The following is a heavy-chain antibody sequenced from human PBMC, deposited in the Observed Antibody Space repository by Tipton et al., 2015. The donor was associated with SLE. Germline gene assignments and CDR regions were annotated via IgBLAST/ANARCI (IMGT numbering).Heavy chain of an antibody. Sequence: TLSLTCTVSGGSISSGDYHWSWIRQPPGKGLEWIGEINHSGSTNYNPSLKSRVTISVDTSKNQFSLKLSSVTAADTAVYYCAGVSRDAFEIWGQGTMVTVSS. V-gene: IGHV4-30-4*08. D-gene: IGHD5/OR15-5a*01. CDR1: GGSISSGDYH. CDR3: AGVSRDAFEI. CDR2: INHSGST. J-gene: IGHJ3*02.